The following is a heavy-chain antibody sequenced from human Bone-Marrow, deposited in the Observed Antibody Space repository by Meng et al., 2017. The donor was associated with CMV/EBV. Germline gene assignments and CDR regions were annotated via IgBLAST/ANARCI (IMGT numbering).Heavy chain of an antibody. CDR3: ARGLGIGEIDY. J-gene: IGHJ4*02. D-gene: IGHD7-27*01. Sequence: CTVAGGADTLSSYYWTWIRQPAGKGLEWIGLIYISGTTKYDPSLKSRITISVDKSKNQFSLKLSAVGAADTAVYYCARGLGIGEIDYWGQGALVTVSS. CDR2: IYISGTT. CDR1: GGADTLSSYY. V-gene: IGHV4-61*02.